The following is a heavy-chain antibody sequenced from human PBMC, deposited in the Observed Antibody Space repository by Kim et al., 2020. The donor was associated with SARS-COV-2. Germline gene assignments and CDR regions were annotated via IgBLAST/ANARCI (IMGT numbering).Heavy chain of an antibody. CDR3: AKGIAVTGKGFYGLDV. Sequence: GGSLRLSCAASGFPFSSHGMHWVRQAPGKGLEWMAIISYDGTKKWYADSVKCRFTFSRDNSKNILYVQMNSLTPEDTAVYYCAKGIAVTGKGFYGLDVWGQGTTVTVSS. J-gene: IGHJ6*02. CDR2: ISYDGTKK. CDR1: GFPFSSHG. V-gene: IGHV3-30*18. D-gene: IGHD6-19*01.